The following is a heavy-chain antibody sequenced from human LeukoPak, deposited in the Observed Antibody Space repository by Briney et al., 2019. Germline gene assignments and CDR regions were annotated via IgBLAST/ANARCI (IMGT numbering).Heavy chain of an antibody. V-gene: IGHV4-39*07. Sequence: GSLRLSCAASGFTFSSYAMSWLRQTPGKGLEWVGSIYYNGDTYYNPSFKSRVSMSVDTAKNQISLILTSVTAADTAVYYCSREGYSCPNWFDTWGQGTLVTVSS. CDR2: IYYNGDT. CDR1: GFTFSSYA. J-gene: IGHJ5*02. CDR3: SREGYSCPNWFDT. D-gene: IGHD4-11*01.